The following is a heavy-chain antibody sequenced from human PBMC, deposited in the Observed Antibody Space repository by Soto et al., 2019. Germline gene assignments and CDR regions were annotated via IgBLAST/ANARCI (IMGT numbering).Heavy chain of an antibody. V-gene: IGHV1-8*01. CDR3: ARTDWFKGRRFDP. CDR2: MNPNSGNT. Sequence: ASVKVSCKASGYTFTSYDINWVRQATGQGLEWMGWMNPNSGNTGYAQKFQGRVTMNRNTSTSTAYMDLSSLRAEDTAVYYCARTDWFKGRRFDPWGQGTLVTVSS. J-gene: IGHJ5*02. D-gene: IGHD3-9*01. CDR1: GYTFTSYD.